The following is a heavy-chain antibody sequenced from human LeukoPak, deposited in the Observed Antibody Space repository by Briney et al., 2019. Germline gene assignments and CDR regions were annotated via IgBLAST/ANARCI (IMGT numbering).Heavy chain of an antibody. Sequence: GGSLRLSCATSRFTFSSYWMSWVRQAPGKGLEWVANIKQDGSEKYHVDSVKGRFTISRDNAKNSLYLQMNSLRAEDTAVYYCARVSGSYYADYFDYWGQGTLVTVSS. CDR2: IKQDGSEK. CDR1: RFTFSSYW. V-gene: IGHV3-7*01. D-gene: IGHD1-26*01. J-gene: IGHJ4*02. CDR3: ARVSGSYYADYFDY.